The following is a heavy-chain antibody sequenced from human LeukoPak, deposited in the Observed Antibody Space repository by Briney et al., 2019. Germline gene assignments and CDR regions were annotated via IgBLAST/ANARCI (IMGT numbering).Heavy chain of an antibody. CDR1: GYTFTSYG. D-gene: IGHD6-13*01. J-gene: IGHJ4*02. V-gene: IGHV1-18*01. CDR3: ASSLGAAGEGLDY. Sequence: ASVKVSCKASGYTFTSYGISWVRQAPGQGLEWVGWISTYNGNTNYAHKVQGRVTMTRDTSISTAYMELSRLRSDDTAVYYCASSLGAAGEGLDYWGQGTLVTVSS. CDR2: ISTYNGNT.